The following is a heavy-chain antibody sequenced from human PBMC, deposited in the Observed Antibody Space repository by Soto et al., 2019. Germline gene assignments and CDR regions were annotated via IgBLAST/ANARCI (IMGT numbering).Heavy chain of an antibody. Sequence: EVQMLESRGSLVKPGRSLRLSCVVSGFSISNYGMTWVRQAPGKGLEWVSTIRGSDGSTYYPDSVKGRFSISRDNSKNTLYLHMNSLRAEDTATYYCAKDVNYDMLAGYYYHGGQGTLVTVSS. V-gene: IGHV3-23*01. CDR1: GFSISNYG. CDR3: AKDVNYDMLAGYYYH. J-gene: IGHJ4*02. CDR2: IRGSDGST. D-gene: IGHD3-9*01.